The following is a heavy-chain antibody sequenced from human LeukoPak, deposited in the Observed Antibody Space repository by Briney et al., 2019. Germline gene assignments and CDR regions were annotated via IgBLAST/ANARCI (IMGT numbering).Heavy chain of an antibody. CDR3: ARAGVVPAAINRAFDI. V-gene: IGHV4-30-4*08. CDR1: GGSIISGDYY. J-gene: IGHJ3*02. D-gene: IGHD2-2*02. Sequence: PSQTLSLTCIVSGGSIISGDYYWSWIRQPPGKGLEWIGYIYHNGDTYYNPSLKSRVSISVDTSKSQFSLKLSSVTAADTAVYYCARAGVVPAAINRAFDIWGQGSVVTVSS. CDR2: IYHNGDT.